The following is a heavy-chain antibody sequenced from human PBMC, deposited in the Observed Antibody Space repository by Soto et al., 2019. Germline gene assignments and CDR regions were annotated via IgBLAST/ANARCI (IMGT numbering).Heavy chain of an antibody. V-gene: IGHV4-4*02. CDR1: GGSISSSNW. CDR2: IYHSGST. J-gene: IGHJ3*02. CDR3: ARDNGASSGRDAFDI. Sequence: QVQLQESGPGLVKPSGTLSLTCAVSGGSISSSNWWSWVRHPPGKGLEWIGEIYHSGSTNYNPYLKSRVTISVDKSKNQFSLKLSSVTAADTAVYYCARDNGASSGRDAFDIWGQGTMVTVSS. D-gene: IGHD6-19*01.